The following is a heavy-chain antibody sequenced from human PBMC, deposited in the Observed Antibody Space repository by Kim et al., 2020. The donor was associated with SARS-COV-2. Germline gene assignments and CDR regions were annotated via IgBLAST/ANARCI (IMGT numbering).Heavy chain of an antibody. Sequence: SETLSLTCTVSGGSISSSSYYWGWIRQPPGKGLEWIGSIYYSGSTYYNPSLKSRVTISVDTSNNQYSLKLSSVTAADTAVYYCARHSTRSSNSSFDYWGQGTLVTVSS. CDR1: GGSISSSSYY. V-gene: IGHV4-39*01. D-gene: IGHD2-2*01. J-gene: IGHJ4*02. CDR2: IYYSGST. CDR3: ARHSTRSSNSSFDY.